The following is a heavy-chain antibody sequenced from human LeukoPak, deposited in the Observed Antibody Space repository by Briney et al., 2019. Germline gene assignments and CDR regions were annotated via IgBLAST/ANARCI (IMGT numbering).Heavy chain of an antibody. CDR2: IYYSGNT. J-gene: IGHJ4*02. D-gene: IGHD2-15*01. Sequence: TSQTLSLTCTVSGGSISSGGYYWSWIRQHPGKGLEWIGYIYYSGNTYYNPSLKSRVTISVDTSKNQFSLKLSSVTAADTAVYYCARNPSVCSGGSCYSFDYWGQGTLVTVSS. CDR1: GGSISSGGYY. V-gene: IGHV4-31*03. CDR3: ARNPSVCSGGSCYSFDY.